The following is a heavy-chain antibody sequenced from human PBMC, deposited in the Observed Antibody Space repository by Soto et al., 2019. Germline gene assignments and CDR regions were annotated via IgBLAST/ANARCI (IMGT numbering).Heavy chain of an antibody. D-gene: IGHD3-3*01. Sequence: GASVKVSCKASGYTFTSYGISWVRQAPGQGLEWMGWISAYNGNTNYAQKLQGRVTMTTDTSTSTAYMELRSLRSDDTAVYYCARDRKAGDYDFWSGYYAGGTYFDYWGQGTLVTVSS. V-gene: IGHV1-18*04. J-gene: IGHJ4*02. CDR3: ARDRKAGDYDFWSGYYAGGTYFDY. CDR2: ISAYNGNT. CDR1: GYTFTSYG.